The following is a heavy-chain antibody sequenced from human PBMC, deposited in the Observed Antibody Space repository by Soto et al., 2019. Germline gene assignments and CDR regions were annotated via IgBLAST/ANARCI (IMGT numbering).Heavy chain of an antibody. D-gene: IGHD1-26*01. CDR2: IYYSGST. CDR3: GGGGELVDY. Sequence: QVQLQESGPGLVKPSQTLSLTCTVSGGSISSGGYYWSWIRQHPGKGLEWIGYIYYSGSTYYNPSPKGRVTNTGDKSKDPFSLEVRSGASAGTARYFWGGGGELVDYWGQGTLVTVSS. CDR1: GGSISSGGYY. J-gene: IGHJ4*02. V-gene: IGHV4-31*03.